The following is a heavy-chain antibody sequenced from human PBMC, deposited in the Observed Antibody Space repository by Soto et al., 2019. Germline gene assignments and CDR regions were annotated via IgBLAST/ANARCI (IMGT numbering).Heavy chain of an antibody. V-gene: IGHV4-59*11. D-gene: IGHD6-19*01. J-gene: IGHJ6*02. CDR2: IYYSGSP. CDR3: ARFSGSYYYAMDV. Sequence: PSETLSLTCTVSGGSISSHYWSWIRQPPGKGLEWIGYIYYSGSPNYNPSLKSRVTISVDTSKNQFSLQLKSVTAADTALYYCARFSGSYYYAMDVWGQGSTVTVSS. CDR1: GGSISSHY.